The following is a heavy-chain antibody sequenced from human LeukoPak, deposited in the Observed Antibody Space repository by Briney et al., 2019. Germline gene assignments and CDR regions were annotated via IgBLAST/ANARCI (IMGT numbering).Heavy chain of an antibody. V-gene: IGHV1-69*13. Sequence: SVKVSCKASGGTFSSYAISWVRQAPGQGLEWMGGIIPIFGTANYAQKFQGRVTITADESTSTAYMELSSLRSEDTAVYYCADVGYSGSPGAFDIWGQGTMVTVSS. CDR3: ADVGYSGSPGAFDI. CDR2: IIPIFGTA. D-gene: IGHD1-26*01. CDR1: GGTFSSYA. J-gene: IGHJ3*02.